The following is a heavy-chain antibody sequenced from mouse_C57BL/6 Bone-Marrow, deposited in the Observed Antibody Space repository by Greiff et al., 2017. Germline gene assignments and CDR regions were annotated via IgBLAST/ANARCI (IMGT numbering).Heavy chain of an antibody. D-gene: IGHD2-3*01. J-gene: IGHJ1*03. CDR2: ISNGGGST. CDR1: GFTFSDYY. CDR3: ASDGYYWYFDV. V-gene: IGHV5-12*01. Sequence: EVKLVESGGGLVQPGGSLKLSCAASGFTFSDYYMYWVRQTPEKRLEWVAYISNGGGSTYYLDTVKGRFTISRDNAKNTLYLQMSRLKSEDTAMYYCASDGYYWYFDVWGTGTTVTVSS.